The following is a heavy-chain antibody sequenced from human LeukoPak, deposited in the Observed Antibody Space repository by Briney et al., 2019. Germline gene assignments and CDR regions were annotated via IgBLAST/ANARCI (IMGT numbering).Heavy chain of an antibody. J-gene: IGHJ4*02. CDR3: ARGHGVVLGYFDC. CDR2: IYYSGST. Sequence: SETLSLTCTVSGGSVSSGSYYWSWIRQPPGKGLEWIGYIYYSGSTNYNPSLKSRVTISVDTSKNQFSLKLSSVTAADTAVYYCARGHGVVLGYFDCWGQGSLVTVSS. CDR1: GGSVSSGSYY. D-gene: IGHD2-15*01. V-gene: IGHV4-61*01.